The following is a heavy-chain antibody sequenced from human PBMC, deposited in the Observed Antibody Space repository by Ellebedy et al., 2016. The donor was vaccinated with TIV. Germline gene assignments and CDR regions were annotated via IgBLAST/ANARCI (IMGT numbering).Heavy chain of an antibody. CDR2: IFPGYSDT. CDR1: GYTFTNYW. V-gene: IGHV5-51*01. CDR3: ARQSQGGGESGVFDI. D-gene: IGHD3-16*01. Sequence: GESLKISCKASGYTFTNYWIGWVRQMPGKGLEYMGIIFPGYSDTRYSPSFQGQVTISAAKSISTAYLQWSSLKASDSAMYYCARQSQGGGESGVFDIWGQGTLLTVSS. J-gene: IGHJ3*02.